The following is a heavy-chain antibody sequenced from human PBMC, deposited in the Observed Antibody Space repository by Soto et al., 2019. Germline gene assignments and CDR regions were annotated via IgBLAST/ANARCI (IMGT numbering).Heavy chain of an antibody. CDR2: IKEDGSQN. CDR1: GFTFSTYW. Sequence: EVQLVESGGGLVQPGGSLRLSCVASGFTFSTYWMTWVRQAPGKGLEWVANIKEDGSQNYYADSVKGRFIVSRDNAANSLYLQMNYVGVDDTAVYHCATYCSSLTCRSFWGQGTLVTVSS. D-gene: IGHD2-2*01. CDR3: ATYCSSLTCRSF. V-gene: IGHV3-7*05. J-gene: IGHJ4*02.